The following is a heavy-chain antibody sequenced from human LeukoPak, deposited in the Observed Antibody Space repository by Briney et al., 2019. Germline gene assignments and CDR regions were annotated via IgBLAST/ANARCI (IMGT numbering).Heavy chain of an antibody. J-gene: IGHJ6*02. D-gene: IGHD5-12*01. CDR1: GYTFTSYG. CDR2: ISAYNGNT. CDR3: AREDIVATLRHAVYYYYGMDV. V-gene: IGHV1-18*01. Sequence: ASVTVSFTASGYTFTSYGISWVRQAPGQGLEWMGWISAYNGNTNYAQKLQGRVTMTTDTSTSTAYMELRSLRSDDTAVYYCAREDIVATLRHAVYYYYGMDVWGQGTTVTVSS.